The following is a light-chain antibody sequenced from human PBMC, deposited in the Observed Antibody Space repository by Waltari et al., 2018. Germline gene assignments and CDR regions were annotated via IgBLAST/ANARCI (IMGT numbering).Light chain of an antibody. J-gene: IGLJ3*02. CDR2: QDN. Sequence: SYELTQPPSVSVSPGQTASITCSGHNLGEKYVCWFQKRPGQAPVLVMYQDNKRPSGIPERFSGSNSGNTATLTISGAQAIDEADYYCQAWDNSAGVFGGGTKLTVL. CDR1: NLGEKY. CDR3: QAWDNSAGV. V-gene: IGLV3-1*01.